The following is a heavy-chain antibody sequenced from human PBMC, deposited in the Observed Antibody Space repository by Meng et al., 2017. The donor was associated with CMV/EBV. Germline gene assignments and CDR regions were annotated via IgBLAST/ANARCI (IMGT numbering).Heavy chain of an antibody. CDR1: GFTFSSYW. J-gene: IGHJ5*02. V-gene: IGHV3-7*01. CDR2: IKQDGSEK. D-gene: IGHD3-3*01. CDR3: ARESTIFGVVISP. Sequence: GGSLRLSCAAPGFTFSSYWMSWVRQAPGKGLEWVANIKQDGSEKYYVDSVKGRFTISRDNAKNSLYLQMNSLRAEDTAVYYCARESTIFGVVISPWGQGTLVTVSS.